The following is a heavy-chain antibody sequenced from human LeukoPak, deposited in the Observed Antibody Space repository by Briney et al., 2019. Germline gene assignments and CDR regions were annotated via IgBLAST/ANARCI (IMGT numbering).Heavy chain of an antibody. CDR1: GYTFTSYG. J-gene: IGHJ3*02. D-gene: IGHD3-22*01. CDR3: ARPLGYYDVYAFDI. CDR2: ISAYNGNT. V-gene: IGHV1-18*01. Sequence: ASVKVSCKASGYTFTSYGISWVRQAPGQGLEWMGWISAYNGNTNYAQKLQGRVTMTTDTSTSTAYMELRSLRSDDTAVYYCARPLGYYDVYAFDIWGQGTMVTVSS.